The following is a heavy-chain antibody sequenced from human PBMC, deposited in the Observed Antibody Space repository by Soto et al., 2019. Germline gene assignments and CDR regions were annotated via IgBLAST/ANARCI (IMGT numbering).Heavy chain of an antibody. CDR1: GFTFSSYA. CDR2: ISGSGGST. D-gene: IGHD4-17*01. Sequence: EVQLLESGGGLVQPGGSLRLSCAASGFTFSSYAMSWVRQAPGKGLEWVSAISGSGGSTYYADSVKGQFTISRDNSKNTLYLQMNSLRAEDTAVYYCAKGPAVTTGPGPCWGQGTLVTVSS. V-gene: IGHV3-23*01. CDR3: AKGPAVTTGPGPC. J-gene: IGHJ4*02.